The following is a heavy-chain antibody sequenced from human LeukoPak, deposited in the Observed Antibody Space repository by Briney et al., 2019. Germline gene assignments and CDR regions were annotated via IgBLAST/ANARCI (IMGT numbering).Heavy chain of an antibody. Sequence: GRSLRLSCAASGFTFSSYGMHWVRQAPGKGLEWVAGISYDGGNKYYADSVKGRFTISRDNSKTTLCLELNSLRAEDTAVYYCAKDLSSYYDSSGFDYWGQGTLVTVSS. CDR2: ISYDGGNK. CDR3: AKDLSSYYDSSGFDY. V-gene: IGHV3-30*18. J-gene: IGHJ4*02. D-gene: IGHD3-22*01. CDR1: GFTFSSYG.